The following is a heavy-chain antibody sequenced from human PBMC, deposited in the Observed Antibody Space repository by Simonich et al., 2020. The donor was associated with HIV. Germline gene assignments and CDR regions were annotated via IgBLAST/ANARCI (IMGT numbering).Heavy chain of an antibody. CDR2: IYYSGGT. V-gene: IGHV4-34*01. CDR1: GESFSSYY. Sequence: QVHLQQWGAGLLKPSETLSLTCAVYGESFSSYYWTWIRQPPGKGLEWIGYIYYSGGTNYNPSLKSRVTISVDTSKNQFSLKLSSVTAADTAVYYCARRNWDDSSGYYRDAFDIWGQGTMVTVSS. J-gene: IGHJ3*02. CDR3: ARRNWDDSSGYYRDAFDI. D-gene: IGHD3-22*01.